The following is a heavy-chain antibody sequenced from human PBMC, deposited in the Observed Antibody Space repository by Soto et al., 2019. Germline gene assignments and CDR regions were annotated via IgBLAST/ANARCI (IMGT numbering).Heavy chain of an antibody. J-gene: IGHJ4*02. D-gene: IGHD4-17*01. CDR3: AKERPTTTAFDY. V-gene: IGHV3-23*01. Sequence: VQLLESGGGLVQAGGSLRLSCAASGFTFSRDGMSWVRQAPGKGLEWVSLITDNGRSTYYADSVKGRFAISRDNTKNTLFLQMNSLRAEDTAVYYCAKERPTTTAFDYWGQGALVTVSS. CDR2: ITDNGRST. CDR1: GFTFSRDG.